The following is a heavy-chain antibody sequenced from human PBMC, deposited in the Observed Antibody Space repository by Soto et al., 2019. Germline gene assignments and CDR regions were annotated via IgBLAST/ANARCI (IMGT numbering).Heavy chain of an antibody. J-gene: IGHJ6*02. CDR2: FYYSGNT. CDR1: GGSITSSSYS. V-gene: IGHV4-39*02. Sequence: QLQLQESGPGLVKPSETLSLTCAVSGGSITSSSYSWGWVRQPPGKGLEWIATFYYSGNTHYNPSLKRRVTISVHTSKTPFSLKLSSVTAAATAVYYCARLRRHCSISSCFAFSGMDLWGQGPTVTVSS. CDR3: ARLRRHCSISSCFAFSGMDL. D-gene: IGHD2-2*01.